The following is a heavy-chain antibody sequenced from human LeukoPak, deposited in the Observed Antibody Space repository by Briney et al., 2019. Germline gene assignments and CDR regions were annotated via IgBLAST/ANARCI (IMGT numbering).Heavy chain of an antibody. CDR2: INHRGST. Sequence: SETLTLTCAVYGESFSGYYWSWIRQPPGKGLEWIGEINHRGSTNYNSSLKSRDNVSVDTSKNQFPLKLTSVNAADTAVYHCARTVTTGPESYFYFYHMDVWGHGTTVTVSS. CDR1: GESFSGYY. J-gene: IGHJ6*02. D-gene: IGHD4-17*01. CDR3: ARTVTTGPESYFYFYHMDV. V-gene: IGHV4-34*01.